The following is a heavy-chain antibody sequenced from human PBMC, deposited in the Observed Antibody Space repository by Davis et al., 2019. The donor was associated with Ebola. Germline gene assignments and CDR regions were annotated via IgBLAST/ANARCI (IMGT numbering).Heavy chain of an antibody. CDR2: IYYTGST. CDR1: GDSISTSSYF. J-gene: IGHJ3*01. D-gene: IGHD4-23*01. Sequence: PSETLSLTCSVSGDSISTSSYFWCWIRQPPGKGLEWIGTIYYTGSTYYKRSLESRLTISIDTSKDQFSLRLSSVTAADTAMYYCARFASHGGTPPYASDVWGQGTMVTVSS. CDR3: ARFASHGGTPPYASDV. V-gene: IGHV4-39*01.